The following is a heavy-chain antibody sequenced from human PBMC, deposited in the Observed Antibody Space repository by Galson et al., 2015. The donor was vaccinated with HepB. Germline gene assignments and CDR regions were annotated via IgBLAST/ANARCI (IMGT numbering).Heavy chain of an antibody. J-gene: IGHJ6*03. D-gene: IGHD6-13*01. CDR3: AKFYSSSWRGDYMDV. Sequence: SLRLSCAASGFTFSTYAMTWVRQAPGKGLEWVSGISSNGGSTYYADSVKGRFTISRDNSKNTLYLQMNSLRAEDTAVYYCAKFYSSSWRGDYMDVWGKGTTVTVSS. CDR1: GFTFSTYA. CDR2: ISSNGGST. V-gene: IGHV3-23*01.